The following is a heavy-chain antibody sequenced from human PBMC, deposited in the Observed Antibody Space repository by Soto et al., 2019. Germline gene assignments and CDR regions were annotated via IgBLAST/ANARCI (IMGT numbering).Heavy chain of an antibody. CDR2: MFYGVST. V-gene: IGHV4-39*01. D-gene: IGHD3-3*02. CDR3: ARLPSRHLVDY. J-gene: IGHJ4*02. CDR1: GSSINSSGYY. Sequence: SETLSLTCTVSGSSINSSGYYWGWIRQPPGKGLEWIGSMFYGVSTYYNPSLKSRVTVSVDTSKNQFSLNLRSVTAAATAVYDCARLPSRHLVDYWGQGTLVTVSS.